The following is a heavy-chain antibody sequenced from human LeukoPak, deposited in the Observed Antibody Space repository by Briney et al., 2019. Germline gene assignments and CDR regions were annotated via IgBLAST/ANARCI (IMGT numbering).Heavy chain of an antibody. CDR2: ISGDGSRT. D-gene: IGHD1-7*01. CDR1: GFTFSSHW. V-gene: IGHV3-74*01. CDR3: GRRGWGTAIDY. J-gene: IGHJ4*02. Sequence: GGSLRLSCAASGFTFSSHWMHWVRQAPGKGLVWVSYISGDGSRTTYAGSVKGRFTISRDNAKNTLDLQMNSLRADDTAVYYCGRRGWGTAIDYWAQGTLVTVSS.